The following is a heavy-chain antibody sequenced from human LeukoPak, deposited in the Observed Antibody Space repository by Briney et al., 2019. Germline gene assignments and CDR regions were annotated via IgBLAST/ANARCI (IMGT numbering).Heavy chain of an antibody. J-gene: IGHJ4*02. CDR1: GGSISSYY. V-gene: IGHV4-59*01. Sequence: WETLSLTCTASGGSISSYYWSWIRQPPGKGLEWIGYIYYSGSTNYNPSLKSRVTISVDTSKTQFSLKLSSVTAADTAVYYCARTYYYDSSGSLEYYFDYWGQGTLVTVSS. CDR3: ARTYYYDSSGSLEYYFDY. D-gene: IGHD3-22*01. CDR2: IYYSGST.